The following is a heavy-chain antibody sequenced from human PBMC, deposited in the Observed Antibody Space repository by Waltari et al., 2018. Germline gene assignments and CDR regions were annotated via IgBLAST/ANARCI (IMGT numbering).Heavy chain of an antibody. V-gene: IGHV4-39*01. CDR1: GGSISRSSYY. CDR3: ATTYLANYHSLDD. CDR2: IYKNGKT. J-gene: IGHJ4*02. D-gene: IGHD4-4*01. Sequence: QLQLQESGPGLVKPSETLSLTCNVSGGSISRSSYYWGWIRQTTETGLEFIGIIYKNGKTYYNPSRQSRVAISVDTSKNQFSLRLSSVTAADTAVYYCATTYLANYHSLDDWGQGALVTVSS.